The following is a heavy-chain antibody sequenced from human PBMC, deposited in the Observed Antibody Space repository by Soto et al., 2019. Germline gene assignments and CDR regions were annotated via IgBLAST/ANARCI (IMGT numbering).Heavy chain of an antibody. D-gene: IGHD2-2*01. J-gene: IGHJ6*03. Sequence: GESLKISCKGSGYSFTSYWIGWVRQMPGKGLEWMGIIYPGDSDTRYSPSFQGQVTISADKSISTAYLQWSSLKASDTAMYYCARVYCSSTSFYDYYYMDVWGKGTTVTVSS. CDR3: ARVYCSSTSFYDYYYMDV. CDR1: GYSFTSYW. CDR2: IYPGDSDT. V-gene: IGHV5-51*01.